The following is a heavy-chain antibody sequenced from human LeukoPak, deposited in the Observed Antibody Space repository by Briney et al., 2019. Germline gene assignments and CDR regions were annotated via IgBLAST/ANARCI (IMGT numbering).Heavy chain of an antibody. CDR3: ARGYYGSGTDY. CDR2: IWYDGSNK. Sequence: GGSLRLSCAASGFTFSGYWMHWVRQAPGKGLEWVAVIWYDGSNKYYADSVKGRFTISRDNSKNTLYLQMNSLRAEDTAVYYCARGYYGSGTDYWGQGTLVTVSS. CDR1: GFTFSGYW. J-gene: IGHJ4*02. D-gene: IGHD3-10*01. V-gene: IGHV3-33*08.